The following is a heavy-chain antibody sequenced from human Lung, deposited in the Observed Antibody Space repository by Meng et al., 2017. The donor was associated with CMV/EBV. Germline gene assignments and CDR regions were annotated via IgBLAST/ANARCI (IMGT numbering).Heavy chain of an antibody. CDR2: IVPMFGMT. CDR3: AGEKGTPGQDSRFNL. V-gene: IGHV1-69*04. J-gene: IGHJ5*02. Sequence: SRHLFSPYTFSWFRQARGQWPEWMGRIVPMFGMTSYAQKFQGRVTFSADTSTSTVYMEVRSLGSEDTAVYYCAGEKGTPGQDSRFNLWGQGTLVTVSS. CDR1: RHLFSPYT.